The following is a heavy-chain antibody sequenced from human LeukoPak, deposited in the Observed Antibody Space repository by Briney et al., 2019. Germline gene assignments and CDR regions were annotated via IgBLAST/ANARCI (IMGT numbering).Heavy chain of an antibody. CDR1: GFTFSDYY. CDR3: ARRITFGGDLDY. Sequence: KAGGSLRLSCAASGFTFSDYYMSWIRQAPGKGLEWVSYISSSGSTIYYADSVKGRFTISRDNAKNSPYLQMNSLRAEDTAVYYCARRITFGGDLDYWGQGTLVTVSS. D-gene: IGHD3-16*01. CDR2: ISSSGSTI. J-gene: IGHJ4*02. V-gene: IGHV3-11*01.